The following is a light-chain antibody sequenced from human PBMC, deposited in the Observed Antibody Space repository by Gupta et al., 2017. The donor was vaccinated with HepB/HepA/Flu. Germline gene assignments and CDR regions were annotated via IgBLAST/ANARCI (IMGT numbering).Light chain of an antibody. CDR2: GNA. CDR1: PSIIGAPYN. Sequence: QSVLPQPPSVSGPPAQTVAISCTGSPSIIGAPYNVHWYKHRPGTTPKLLIYGNASRPSWVPDKFSGAKSGTTASLAITGRQVDDEADYYCLSYDGSLSGWVFGGGTKLTVL. J-gene: IGLJ3*02. V-gene: IGLV1-40*01. CDR3: LSYDGSLSGWV.